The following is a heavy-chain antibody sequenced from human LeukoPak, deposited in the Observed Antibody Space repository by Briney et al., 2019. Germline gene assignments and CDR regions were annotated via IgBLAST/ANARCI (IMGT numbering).Heavy chain of an antibody. CDR2: VSFAASNK. V-gene: IGHV3-30*04. J-gene: IGHJ4*02. Sequence: VRQXXGXXLEWVAIVSFAASNKDYADSIKARFTVSRDNSNNTLYLQMNSLKTEDTAVYFCAKERISPAGTYDYWGQGTLVTVSS. D-gene: IGHD6-13*01. CDR3: AKERISPAGTYDY.